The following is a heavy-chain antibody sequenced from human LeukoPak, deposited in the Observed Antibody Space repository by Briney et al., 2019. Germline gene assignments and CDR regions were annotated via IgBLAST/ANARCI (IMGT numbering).Heavy chain of an antibody. CDR2: IIPIFGTA. J-gene: IGHJ4*02. D-gene: IGHD4-23*01. Sequence: SVKVSCKASGGTFSSYAISWVRQAPGQGLEWKGGIIPIFGTANYAQKFQGRVTITTDESTSTAYMELSSLRSEDTAVYYCSRGDLEVKALDYWGQGTLVTVSS. CDR3: SRGDLEVKALDY. CDR1: GGTFSSYA. V-gene: IGHV1-69*05.